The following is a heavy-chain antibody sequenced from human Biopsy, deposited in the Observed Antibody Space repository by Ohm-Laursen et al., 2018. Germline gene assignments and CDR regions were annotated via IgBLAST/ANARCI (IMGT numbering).Heavy chain of an antibody. Sequence: SVKVSCKASGYSFTSYYMHWVRQAPGQGLEWLGGNIPILGTGNYAQKFQDRVTVAADTSTSTATMELRSLRSDDTAVYYCATKLTGYFHHWGQGTLVTVSS. D-gene: IGHD3-9*01. V-gene: IGHV1-69*06. CDR2: NIPILGTG. J-gene: IGHJ1*01. CDR3: ATKLTGYFHH. CDR1: GYSFTSYY.